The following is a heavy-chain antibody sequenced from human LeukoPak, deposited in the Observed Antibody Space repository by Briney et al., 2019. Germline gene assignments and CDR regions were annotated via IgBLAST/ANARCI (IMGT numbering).Heavy chain of an antibody. D-gene: IGHD5-12*01. Sequence: SETLSLTCAVYGGSFSGYYWSWIRQPPGKGLECIGEINHSGSTNYNPSLKSRVTISVDTSKNQFSLKLSSVTAADTAVYYCARGGLRLGHWGQGTLVTVSS. CDR3: ARGGLRLGH. CDR1: GGSFSGYY. CDR2: INHSGST. V-gene: IGHV4-34*01. J-gene: IGHJ4*02.